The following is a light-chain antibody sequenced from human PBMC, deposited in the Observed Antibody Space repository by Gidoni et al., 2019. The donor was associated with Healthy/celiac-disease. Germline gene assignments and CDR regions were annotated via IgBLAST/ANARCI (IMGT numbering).Light chain of an antibody. Sequence: DIVMTQSPLSLPVTPGEPASIPCRASQSLLHSNGYNYLDWYLQKPGQSPQLLIYLGSNRASGDPDRFSGGGSGTDFTLKISRVEAEDVGVYYCMQALQTPVFXQXTKVEIK. CDR3: MQALQTPV. CDR2: LGS. V-gene: IGKV2-28*01. J-gene: IGKJ1*01. CDR1: QSLLHSNGYNY.